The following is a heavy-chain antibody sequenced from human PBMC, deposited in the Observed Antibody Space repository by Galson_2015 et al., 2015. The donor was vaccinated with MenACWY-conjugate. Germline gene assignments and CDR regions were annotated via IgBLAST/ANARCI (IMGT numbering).Heavy chain of an antibody. V-gene: IGHV3-48*04. J-gene: IGHJ4*02. D-gene: IGHD3-22*01. CDR1: GFTFSSYA. CDR2: IGSSGSTI. CDR3: ASDPNYYDSSGSHVDY. Sequence: SLRLSCAASGFTFSSYAMNWVRQAPGKGLEWVSYIGSSGSTIYYADSVKGRFTISRDNAKNSLYLQMNSLRAEDTAVYYCASDPNYYDSSGSHVDYWGQGTLVTVSS.